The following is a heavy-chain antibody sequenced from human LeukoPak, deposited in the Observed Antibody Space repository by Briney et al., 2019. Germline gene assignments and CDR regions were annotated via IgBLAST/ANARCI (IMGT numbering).Heavy chain of an antibody. CDR2: IQNSAIYRAKI. Sequence: PSETLSLTCVVSGGSIGSDYWTWSRKPPGKGLEWVGYIQNSAIYRAKIKSSPSLQSRVSLSIDSSKKEVSLTVSSVTAADTAVYYCARLSSTLYYSMDVWGPGTAVTVSS. CDR3: ARLSSTLYYSMDV. D-gene: IGHD6-6*01. V-gene: IGHV4-59*08. CDR1: GGSIGSDY. J-gene: IGHJ6*02.